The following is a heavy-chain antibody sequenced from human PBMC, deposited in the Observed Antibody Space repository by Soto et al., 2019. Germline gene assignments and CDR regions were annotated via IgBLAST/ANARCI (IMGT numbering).Heavy chain of an antibody. J-gene: IGHJ4*02. D-gene: IGHD6-19*01. CDR3: ARFSPRCGYSSGWYYFDN. Sequence: PGESLKISCKGSGYSFTSYWIGWVRQMPGKGLEWMGIIYPGDSDTRYSPSFQGQVTISADKSISTAYLQWSSLKASDTAMYYCARFSPRCGYSSGWYYFDNWGQATLVTVSS. V-gene: IGHV5-51*01. CDR2: IYPGDSDT. CDR1: GYSFTSYW.